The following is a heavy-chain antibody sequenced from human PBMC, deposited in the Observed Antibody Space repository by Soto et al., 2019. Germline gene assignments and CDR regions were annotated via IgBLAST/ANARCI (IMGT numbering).Heavy chain of an antibody. Sequence: QVQLVESGGGVVQPGRSLRLSCAASGFTFSNDGMHLVRQAPGKGLEWVIVISYDGNVAYYADSVKGRFTISRDNSKNTLYLQMNSLRTEDTAMYYCAKEGPITNWYFDYWGQGTLVTVSS. CDR1: GFTFSNDG. CDR3: AKEGPITNWYFDY. J-gene: IGHJ4*02. D-gene: IGHD1-1*01. V-gene: IGHV3-30*18. CDR2: ISYDGNVA.